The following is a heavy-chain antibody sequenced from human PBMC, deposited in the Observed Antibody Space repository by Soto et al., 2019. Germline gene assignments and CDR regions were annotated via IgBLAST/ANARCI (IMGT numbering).Heavy chain of an antibody. CDR1: GFTFSSYG. J-gene: IGHJ6*02. Sequence: GGSLRLSCAASGFTFSSYGMHWVRQAPGKGLEWVAVISYDGSNKYYADSVKGRFTIPRDNSKNTLYLQMNSRRAEDTAVYYCAKDLGYCSSTSCPTRDYYYGMDVWGQGTKVTVSS. V-gene: IGHV3-30*18. CDR3: AKDLGYCSSTSCPTRDYYYGMDV. D-gene: IGHD2-2*01. CDR2: ISYDGSNK.